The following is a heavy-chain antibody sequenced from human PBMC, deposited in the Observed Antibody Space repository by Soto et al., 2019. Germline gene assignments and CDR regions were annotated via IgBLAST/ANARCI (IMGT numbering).Heavy chain of an antibody. V-gene: IGHV3-48*03. J-gene: IGHJ4*02. CDR3: ARGYCSGSTCYSGGY. CDR1: GFIFINYE. Sequence: HPGGSLRLSCAASGFIFINYEMNWVRQAPGKGLEWLSYIASNGNTIYYANSVKGRFTVSRDNAKGSLYLQMNSLRAADTAVYYCARGYCSGSTCYSGGYWGQGTLVTVSS. D-gene: IGHD2-15*01. CDR2: IASNGNTI.